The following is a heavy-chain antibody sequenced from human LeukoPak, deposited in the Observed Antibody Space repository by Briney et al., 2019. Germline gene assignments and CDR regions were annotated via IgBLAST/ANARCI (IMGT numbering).Heavy chain of an antibody. CDR1: GFTFSSFS. CDR2: ISSSSSYI. D-gene: IGHD3-10*01. Sequence: GGSLRLSCAASGFTFSSFSMNWVRQAPGKGLEWVSSISSSSSYIYYADPVKGRFTISRDNAKNSLYLQMNSLRAEDTAVYYCARDSGAGGYYYYYYTDVWGKGTTVTVSS. V-gene: IGHV3-21*01. CDR3: ARDSGAGGYYYYYYTDV. J-gene: IGHJ6*03.